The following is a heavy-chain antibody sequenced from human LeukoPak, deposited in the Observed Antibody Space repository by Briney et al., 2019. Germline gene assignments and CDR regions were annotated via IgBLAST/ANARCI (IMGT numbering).Heavy chain of an antibody. CDR3: ARGDDAHKVAY. D-gene: IGHD2-2*01. CDR2: IHPTGNL. Sequence: PSETLSLTCAVAGGSINGGGYYWKWVRQHPGKGLEWIGCIHPTGNLYYNPSLTGRSTISVDTSKSHFSLNLTSVTAADTAVYYCARGDDAHKVAYWSQGTLVTVSS. V-gene: IGHV4-31*11. CDR1: GGSINGGGYY. J-gene: IGHJ4*02.